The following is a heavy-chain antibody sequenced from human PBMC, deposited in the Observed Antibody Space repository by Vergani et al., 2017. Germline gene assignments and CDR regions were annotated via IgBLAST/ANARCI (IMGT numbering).Heavy chain of an antibody. J-gene: IGHJ6*03. CDR3: ARRKTYYYSSGSYYNYYYYMDV. V-gene: IGHV1-8*01. CDR1: GYTFTSYD. CDR2: MNPNSGNT. D-gene: IGHD3-10*01. Sequence: QVQLVQSGAEVQKPGASVKVSCKASGYTFTSYDINWVRQATGQGLEWMGWMNPNSGNTGYAQKFQGRVTMTRNTSISPAYMELSSLRSEDTAVYYCARRKTYYYSSGSYYNYYYYMDVWGKGTTVTVSS.